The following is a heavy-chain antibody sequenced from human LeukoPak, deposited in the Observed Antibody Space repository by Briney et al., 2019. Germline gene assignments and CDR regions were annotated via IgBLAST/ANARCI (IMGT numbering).Heavy chain of an antibody. V-gene: IGHV4-59*12. Sequence: SETLSLTCTVSGGYIGSYYWSWIRQPPGKGLEWIGYMYNKGSTSYNPSLKSRVTISVDTSKNQFSLKLSSVTAADTAVYYCARGSTDIVVVPAAVGWFDPWGQGTLVTVSS. CDR1: GGYIGSYY. D-gene: IGHD2-2*01. J-gene: IGHJ5*02. CDR2: MYNKGST. CDR3: ARGSTDIVVVPAAVGWFDP.